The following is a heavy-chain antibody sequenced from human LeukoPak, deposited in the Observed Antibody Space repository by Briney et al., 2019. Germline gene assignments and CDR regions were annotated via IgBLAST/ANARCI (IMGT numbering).Heavy chain of an antibody. Sequence: SETLSLTCAVYGGSFSGYYWSWIRQPPGRGLEWIGEINHSGSTNYNPSLKSRVTISVDTSKNQFSLKLSSVTAADTAVYYCARGAYGSFLYYYGMDVWGQGTTVTVSS. CDR2: INHSGST. CDR1: GGSFSGYY. D-gene: IGHD4-17*01. CDR3: ARGAYGSFLYYYGMDV. J-gene: IGHJ6*02. V-gene: IGHV4-34*01.